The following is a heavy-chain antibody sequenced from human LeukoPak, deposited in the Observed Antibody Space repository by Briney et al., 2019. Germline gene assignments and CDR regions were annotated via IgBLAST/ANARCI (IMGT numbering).Heavy chain of an antibody. CDR2: MNPNSGNT. CDR1: GYTFTSYG. V-gene: IGHV1-8*03. Sequence: ASVKVSCKASGYTFTSYGISWVRQAPGQGLEWMGWMNPNSGNTGYAQKFQGRVTITRNTSISTAYMELSSLRSEDTAVYYCARVRSYDILTGYQTNWFDPWGQGTLVTVSS. D-gene: IGHD3-9*01. CDR3: ARVRSYDILTGYQTNWFDP. J-gene: IGHJ5*02.